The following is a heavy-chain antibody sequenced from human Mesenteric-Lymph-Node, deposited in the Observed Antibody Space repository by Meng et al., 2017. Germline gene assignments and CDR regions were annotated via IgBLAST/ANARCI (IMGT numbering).Heavy chain of an antibody. J-gene: IGHJ4*02. Sequence: GSLRLSCAVSSFSISSGYYWGWIRQPPGKGLEWIGSIFRSGSAYYNPSFKSRVTMSVDTSKNQFSLKVNSVTAADTATYYCARLGYGDYEVDYWGQGTRVTGCS. D-gene: IGHD4-17*01. V-gene: IGHV4-38-2*01. CDR1: SFSISSGYY. CDR2: IFRSGSA. CDR3: ARLGYGDYEVDY.